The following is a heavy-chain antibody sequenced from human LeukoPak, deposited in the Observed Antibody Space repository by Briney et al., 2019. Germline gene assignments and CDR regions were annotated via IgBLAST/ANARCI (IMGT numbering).Heavy chain of an antibody. V-gene: IGHV3-23*01. CDR1: GFTFSSYA. D-gene: IGHD6-6*01. J-gene: IGHJ4*02. Sequence: GGSLRLSCAASGFTFSSYAMSWVRQAPGKGLEWVSAISGSGGSTYYADSVKGRFTISRDNYKNTLYLQMNSLRAEDTAVYYCATYSSSEGYFDYWGQGTLVTVSS. CDR3: ATYSSSEGYFDY. CDR2: ISGSGGST.